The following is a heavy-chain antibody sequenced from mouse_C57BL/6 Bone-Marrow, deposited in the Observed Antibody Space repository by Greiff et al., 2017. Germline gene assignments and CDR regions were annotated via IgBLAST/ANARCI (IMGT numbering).Heavy chain of an antibody. D-gene: IGHD1-1*01. CDR2: ISSGGSYT. Sequence: DVKLVESGGDLVKPGGSLKLSCAASGFTFSSYGMSWVRQTPDKRLEWVATISSGGSYTYYPDSVKGRFTISRDNAKNTLYLQMSSLKSEDTAMYYCARSYYYGSSYDWFAYWGQGTLVPVSA. V-gene: IGHV5-6*02. J-gene: IGHJ3*01. CDR1: GFTFSSYG. CDR3: ARSYYYGSSYDWFAY.